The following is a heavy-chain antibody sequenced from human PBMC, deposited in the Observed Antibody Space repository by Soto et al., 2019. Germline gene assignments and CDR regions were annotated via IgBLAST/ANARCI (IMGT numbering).Heavy chain of an antibody. V-gene: IGHV4-59*01. CDR3: ARVITMVRGVIILGSNWFDP. CDR2: IYYSGST. CDR1: GGSISSYY. J-gene: IGHJ5*02. Sequence: QVQLQESGPGLVKPSETLSLTCTVSGGSISSYYWSWIRQPPGKGLEWIGYIYYSGSTNYNPSLKSRVTISVDTSKNQFSLKLSSVTAADTAVYYCARVITMVRGVIILGSNWFDPWGQGTLVTVSS. D-gene: IGHD3-10*01.